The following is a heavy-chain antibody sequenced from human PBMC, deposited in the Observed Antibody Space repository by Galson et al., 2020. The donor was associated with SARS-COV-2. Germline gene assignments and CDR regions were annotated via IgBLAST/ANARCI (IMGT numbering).Heavy chain of an antibody. Sequence: GGSLRLSCAASGFTFSSYGMHWVRQAPGKGLEWVAVIWYDGSNKYYADSVKGRFTISRDNSKNTLYLQMNSLRAEDTAVYYCASSARGVAGAVDYWGQGTQVTVSS. CDR3: ASSARGVAGAVDY. D-gene: IGHD6-19*01. V-gene: IGHV3-33*01. CDR2: IWYDGSNK. J-gene: IGHJ4*02. CDR1: GFTFSSYG.